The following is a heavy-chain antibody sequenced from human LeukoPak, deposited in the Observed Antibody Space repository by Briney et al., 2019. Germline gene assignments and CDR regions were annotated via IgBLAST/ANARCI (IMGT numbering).Heavy chain of an antibody. CDR3: ARLPAYYDFWSGAQGYYYGMDV. D-gene: IGHD3-3*01. CDR2: IYYSGST. CDR1: GGSFSGYY. V-gene: IGHV4-59*08. Sequence: PSETLSLTCAVYGGSFSGYYWSWIRQPPGKGLEWIGYIYYSGSTNYNPSLKSRVTISVDTSKNQFSLKLSSVTAADTAVYYCARLPAYYDFWSGAQGYYYGMDVWGQGTTVTVSS. J-gene: IGHJ6*02.